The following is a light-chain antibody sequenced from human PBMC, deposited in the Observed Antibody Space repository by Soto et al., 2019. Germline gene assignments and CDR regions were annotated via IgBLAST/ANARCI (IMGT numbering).Light chain of an antibody. CDR2: DVN. J-gene: IGLJ3*02. CDR1: SSDVSDYEY. CDR3: NSYTSRSTQVM. V-gene: IGLV2-14*03. Sequence: QSALTQPASVSGSPGQSITISCTGTSSDVSDYEYVSWYQQHPGTAPKLLIYDVNNRPSGVSDRFSGSKSGNTASLTISGLQAEDEADYYCNSYTSRSTQVMFGGGTKLTVL.